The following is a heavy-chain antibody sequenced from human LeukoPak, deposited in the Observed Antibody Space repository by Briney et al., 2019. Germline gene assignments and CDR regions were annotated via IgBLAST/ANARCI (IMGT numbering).Heavy chain of an antibody. CDR2: ISSSGSTI. J-gene: IGHJ4*02. D-gene: IGHD3-22*01. CDR3: ARDGYYYDSSGYSLDY. V-gene: IGHV3-11*01. CDR1: GFTFSDYY. Sequence: PGGSLTLSCAASGFTFSDYYMSWIRQPPGTGLERVSYISSSGSTIYYADSVKGRFTISRDNAKNSLYLQMNSLRAEDTAVYYCARDGYYYDSSGYSLDYWGQGTLVTVSS.